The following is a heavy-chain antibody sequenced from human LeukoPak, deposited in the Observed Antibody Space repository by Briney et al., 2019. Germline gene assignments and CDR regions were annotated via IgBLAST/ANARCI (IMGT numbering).Heavy chain of an antibody. CDR1: GFTFSSYG. V-gene: IGHV3-33*01. D-gene: IGHD3-22*01. CDR2: IWYDGSNK. J-gene: IGHJ4*02. CDR3: ARDRGYYDSSGYSDY. Sequence: GGSLRLSCAASGFTFSSYGMHWVRQAPGKGLEWVAVIWYDGSNKYYADSVKGRFTISRDNSKNTLYLQMNSLRAEDTAVYYCARDRGYYDSSGYSDYWGQGTLVTVSS.